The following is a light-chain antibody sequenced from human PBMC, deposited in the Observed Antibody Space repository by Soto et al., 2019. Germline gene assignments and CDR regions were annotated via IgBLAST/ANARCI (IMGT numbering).Light chain of an antibody. V-gene: IGKV1-33*01. CDR3: QEYDNLPLT. CDR1: QNINKD. J-gene: IGKJ4*01. Sequence: DIQMPQSPSSLSASVGDRVTITCQATQNINKDLNWYQQKPGKAPKLLIYDASSLEKGVPSRFSGSGSGTHFTLTISCLQPEHFATYYCQEYDNLPLTFGGGPKVEIQ. CDR2: DAS.